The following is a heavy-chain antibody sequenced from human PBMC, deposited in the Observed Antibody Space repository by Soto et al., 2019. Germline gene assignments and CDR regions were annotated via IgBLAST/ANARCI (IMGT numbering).Heavy chain of an antibody. CDR2: IIPIFGTA. V-gene: IGHV1-69*12. Sequence: QVQLVQSGAEVKKPGSSVKVSCKASGGTFSSYAISWVRQAPGQGLEWMGGIIPIFGTANYAQKFQGRVTIXXDXAXXTAYMELSSLRSEDTAEYYCARDRSVGTMVRGFDYWGQGTLVTVSS. J-gene: IGHJ4*02. CDR1: GGTFSSYA. D-gene: IGHD3-10*01. CDR3: ARDRSVGTMVRGFDY.